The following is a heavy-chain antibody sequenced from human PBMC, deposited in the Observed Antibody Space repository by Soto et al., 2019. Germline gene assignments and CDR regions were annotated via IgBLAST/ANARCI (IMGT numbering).Heavy chain of an antibody. Sequence: QVQLVQSGAEVKKPGSSVKVSCKASGGTFSSYAISWVRQAPGQGLEWMGGIIPIFGTANYAQKFQGRVTITADKSTSTSYMELSSLRSEDTAVYYSARDREYSSSNWFDPWGQGNMVTVSS. V-gene: IGHV1-69*06. CDR3: ARDREYSSSNWFDP. J-gene: IGHJ5*02. CDR2: IIPIFGTA. D-gene: IGHD6-6*01. CDR1: GGTFSSYA.